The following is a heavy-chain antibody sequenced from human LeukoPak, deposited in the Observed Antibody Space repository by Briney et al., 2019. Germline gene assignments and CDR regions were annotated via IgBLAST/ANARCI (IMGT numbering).Heavy chain of an antibody. CDR3: ARSREGGFDY. Sequence: SVKVSCKASGYTFTGYYMHWVRQAPGQGLEWMGGIIPIFGTANYAQKFQGRVTITTDESTSTAYMELSSLRSEDTAVYYCARSREGGFDYWGQGTLVTVSS. V-gene: IGHV1-69*05. D-gene: IGHD1-26*01. J-gene: IGHJ4*02. CDR1: GYTFTGYY. CDR2: IIPIFGTA.